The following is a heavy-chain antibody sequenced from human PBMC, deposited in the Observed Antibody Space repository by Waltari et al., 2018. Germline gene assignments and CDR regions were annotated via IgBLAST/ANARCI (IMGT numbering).Heavy chain of an antibody. CDR1: GGSSMSTR. CDR2: IIPTLGIA. D-gene: IGHD2-15*01. J-gene: IGHJ4*02. CDR3: ARDDDYGGIAPSDY. V-gene: IGHV1-69*04. Sequence: VQLVQSVAWEKTPGFSVKVSCTASGGSSMSTRNNWVRQVPGQGLEWMGGIIPTLGIADYAPKFQDRGTISADEFTRIAYMEVRSLLPEDTAVYYCARDDDYGGIAPSDYWGQGTLVTVSS.